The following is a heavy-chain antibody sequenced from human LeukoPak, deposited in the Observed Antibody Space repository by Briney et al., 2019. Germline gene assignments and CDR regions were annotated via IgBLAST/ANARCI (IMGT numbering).Heavy chain of an antibody. D-gene: IGHD3-22*01. Sequence: ASVKVSCKASGYTFTTYGMNWVRQAPGQGLEWMGWINTNTGNPTYAQGFTGRIVFSLDTSVSTAYLQINSLKAEDTAVYYCARERYYDSSGYGLDYWGQGTLVTVSS. V-gene: IGHV7-4-1*02. CDR2: INTNTGNP. CDR1: GYTFTTYG. CDR3: ARERYYDSSGYGLDY. J-gene: IGHJ4*02.